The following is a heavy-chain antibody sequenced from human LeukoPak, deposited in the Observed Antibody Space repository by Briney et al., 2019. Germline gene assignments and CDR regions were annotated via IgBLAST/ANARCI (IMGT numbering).Heavy chain of an antibody. V-gene: IGHV3-33*07. CDR3: AREYPYGSGTY. D-gene: IGHD3-10*01. CDR1: GFTFGFYA. Sequence: PGGSLRLSCAASGFTFGFYAMYWVRQAPGKGLEWVAVIWYDGSNKYYADSVKGRFTISRDNSKNTLYLQMNSLRAEDTAVYYCAREYPYGSGTYWGQGTLVTVSS. J-gene: IGHJ4*02. CDR2: IWYDGSNK.